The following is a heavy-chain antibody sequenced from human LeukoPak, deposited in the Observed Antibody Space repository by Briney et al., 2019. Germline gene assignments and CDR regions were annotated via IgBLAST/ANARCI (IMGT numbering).Heavy chain of an antibody. J-gene: IGHJ4*02. Sequence: SETLSLTCAVSGGSISSGGYSWSWIRQPPGKGLEWIGYIYHSGSTYYNPSLKSRVTISVDRSKNQFSLKLSSVTAADTAVYYCARGAFYGDYYFDYWGQGILVTVSS. CDR3: ARGAFYGDYYFDY. CDR2: IYHSGST. D-gene: IGHD4-17*01. CDR1: GGSISSGGYS. V-gene: IGHV4-30-2*01.